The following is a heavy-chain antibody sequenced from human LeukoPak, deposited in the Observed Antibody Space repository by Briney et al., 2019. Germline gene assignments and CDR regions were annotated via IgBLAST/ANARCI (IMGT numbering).Heavy chain of an antibody. Sequence: GESLKISCKGSGNTFTNYWIGWVRQLPGKGLEWMGIIYSPSFQGQVTMSVDKSSSTAYLQWSSLKASDTAMYYCASRRYDSSGYSDYWGQGTLVTVSS. V-gene: IGHV5-51*01. CDR1: GNTFTNYW. CDR2: IY. J-gene: IGHJ4*02. D-gene: IGHD3-22*01. CDR3: ASRRYDSSGYSDY.